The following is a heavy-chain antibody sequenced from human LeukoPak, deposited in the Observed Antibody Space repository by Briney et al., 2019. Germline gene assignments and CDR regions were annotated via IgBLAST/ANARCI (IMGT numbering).Heavy chain of an antibody. CDR2: MNPNSGNT. V-gene: IGHV1-8*01. CDR3: ARVFGMWDAFDI. Sequence: AAVKVSCKASGYTLTSYDINWVRQATGQGLEWMGWMNPNSGNTGYAQKFQGRVTITRNTSISTAYMELSSLRSEDTAVYYCARVFGMWDAFDIWGQGTMVTVSS. D-gene: IGHD3-10*02. CDR1: GYTLTSYD. J-gene: IGHJ3*02.